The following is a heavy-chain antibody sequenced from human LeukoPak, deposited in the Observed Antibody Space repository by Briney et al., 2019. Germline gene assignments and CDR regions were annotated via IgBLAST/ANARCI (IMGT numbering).Heavy chain of an antibody. J-gene: IGHJ4*02. V-gene: IGHV3-9*01. CDR3: AKELPSLSSSSPLYFDY. CDR2: ISWNSGSI. Sequence: GGSLRLSCAASGFTFDDYAMHWVRQAPGKGLEWVSGISWNSGSIGYADSVKGRFTISRDNAKNSLYLQMNSLRAEDTALYYCAKELPSLSSSSPLYFDYWGQGTLVTVSS. CDR1: GFTFDDYA. D-gene: IGHD6-13*01.